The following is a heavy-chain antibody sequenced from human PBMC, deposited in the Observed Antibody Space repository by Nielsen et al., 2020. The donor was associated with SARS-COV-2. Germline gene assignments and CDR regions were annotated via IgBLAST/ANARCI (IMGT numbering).Heavy chain of an antibody. D-gene: IGHD2-2*01. J-gene: IGHJ6*02. CDR2: IDPSDSYT. CDR1: GFAFTNYW. Sequence: GESLKISCQSSGFAFTNYWISWVRQMPGKGLEWMGRIDPSDSYTNYSPSFQGHVTISADKSISTAYLQWSSLKASDTAMYYCASNIVVVLSDYYYYGMDVWGQGTTVTVSS. CDR3: ASNIVVVLSDYYYYGMDV. V-gene: IGHV5-10-1*01.